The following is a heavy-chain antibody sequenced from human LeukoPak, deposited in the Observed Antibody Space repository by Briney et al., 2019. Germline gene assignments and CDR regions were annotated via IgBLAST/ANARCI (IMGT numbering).Heavy chain of an antibody. J-gene: IGHJ3*02. CDR3: ARVFHYDYGYYDAFDI. V-gene: IGHV4-34*01. CDR2: INHSGST. Sequence: PPETLSLTCAVYGGSFSDYYWSWIRQPPGKGLEWIGEINHSGSTNYNPSLKSRVTISVDTSKNQFSLKLSSVTAADTAVYYCARVFHYDYGYYDAFDIWGQGTMVTVSS. D-gene: IGHD4-17*01. CDR1: GGSFSDYY.